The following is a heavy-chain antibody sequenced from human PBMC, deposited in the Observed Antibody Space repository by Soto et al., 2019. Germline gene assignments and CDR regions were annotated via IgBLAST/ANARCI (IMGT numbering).Heavy chain of an antibody. V-gene: IGHV1-69*12. CDR2: IIPIFGTA. CDR1: GGTFSSYA. D-gene: IGHD6-6*01. J-gene: IGHJ6*02. CDR3: ARVRRVCGSSSHCRYGMDV. Sequence: QVQLVQSGAEVKKPGSSVKVSCKASGGTFSSYAISWVRQAPGQGLEWMGGIIPIFGTANYAQKFQGRVTITADESTSTAYMELSSLRSEDTAVYYCARVRRVCGSSSHCRYGMDVWGQGTTVTVSS.